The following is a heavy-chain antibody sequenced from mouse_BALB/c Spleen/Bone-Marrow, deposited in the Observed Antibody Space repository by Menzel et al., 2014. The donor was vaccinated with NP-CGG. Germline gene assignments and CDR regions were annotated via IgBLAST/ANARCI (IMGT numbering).Heavy chain of an antibody. V-gene: IGHV5-12*02. J-gene: IGHJ4*01. CDR1: GFTFSDYY. D-gene: IGHD2-12*01. Sequence: DVMLVESGGGLVQPGGSLKLSCATSGFTFSDYYMYWVRQTPEKRQEWVAYISNGGGSTYYPDTVKGRFTISRDNAKNTLYLQVSRLKSEDTAMYYCARNAFYRGYAMDYWGQGTSVTVSS. CDR3: ARNAFYRGYAMDY. CDR2: ISNGGGST.